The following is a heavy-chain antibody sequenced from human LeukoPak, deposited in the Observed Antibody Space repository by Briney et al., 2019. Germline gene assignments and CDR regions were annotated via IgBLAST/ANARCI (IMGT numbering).Heavy chain of an antibody. J-gene: IGHJ6*02. CDR2: ISYDGSNK. D-gene: IGHD2-8*01. CDR3: AKDGLGYCTNGVCSAPYYYYYYGMDV. V-gene: IGHV3-30*18. Sequence: QSGGSLRLSCAASGFTFSSHGMHWVRQAPGKGLEWVAVISYDGSNKYYADSVKGRFTISRDNSKNTLYLQMNSLRAEDTAVYYCAKDGLGYCTNGVCSAPYYYYYYGMDVWGQGTTVTVSS. CDR1: GFTFSSHG.